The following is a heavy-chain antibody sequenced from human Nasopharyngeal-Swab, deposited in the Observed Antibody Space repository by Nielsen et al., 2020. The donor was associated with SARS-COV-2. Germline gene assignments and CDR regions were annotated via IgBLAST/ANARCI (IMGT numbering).Heavy chain of an antibody. J-gene: IGHJ4*02. V-gene: IGHV3-74*01. D-gene: IGHD5-24*01. Sequence: GGSLRLSCAASGFTFRNCWMHWFRQTPGQGLVWVARVDYGGSTTNYADSVKGRFTISRDNAKSTLYLQMNSLGAEDTAVYYYARGACRDGYNYLIDYCGQGTLVTVSS. CDR2: VDYGGSTT. CDR3: ARGACRDGYNYLIDY. CDR1: GFTFRNCW.